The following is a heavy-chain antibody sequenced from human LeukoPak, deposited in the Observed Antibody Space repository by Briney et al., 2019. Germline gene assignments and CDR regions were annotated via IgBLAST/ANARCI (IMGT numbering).Heavy chain of an antibody. J-gene: IGHJ3*02. CDR2: ISSSSSYI. CDR3: ARDWGLGAFDI. D-gene: IGHD3-16*01. CDR1: GFTFSSYS. V-gene: IGHV3-21*01. Sequence: GGSLRLSCAASGFTFSSYSMNWVRQAPGKGLEWVSSISSSSSYIYYADSVKGRFTISRDNAKNSLYLQMNSLRAEDTAVYYCARDWGLGAFDIWGQGTMVTVSS.